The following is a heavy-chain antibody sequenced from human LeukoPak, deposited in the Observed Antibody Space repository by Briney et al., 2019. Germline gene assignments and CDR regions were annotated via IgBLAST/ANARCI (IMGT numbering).Heavy chain of an antibody. V-gene: IGHV1-46*01. CDR2: INPSGGST. CDR1: GYTFTGYY. D-gene: IGHD2-15*01. J-gene: IGHJ4*02. CDR3: ARAPTRGYCSGGSCYNFDY. Sequence: ASVKVSCKASGYTFTGYYMHWVRQAPGQGLEWMGWINPSGGSTSYAQKFQGRVTMTRDMSTSTVYMELSSLRSEDTAVYYCARAPTRGYCSGGSCYNFDYWGQGTLVTVSS.